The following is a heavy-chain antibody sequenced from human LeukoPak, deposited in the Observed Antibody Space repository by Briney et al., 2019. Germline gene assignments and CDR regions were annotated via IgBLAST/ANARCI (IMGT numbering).Heavy chain of an antibody. CDR2: ISAYNGNT. V-gene: IGHV1-18*01. CDR3: ARPFIPVRTQGSAAYYYYGMDV. J-gene: IGHJ6*04. CDR1: GYTFTSYG. D-gene: IGHD2-21*01. Sequence: EASVKVSCKASGYTFTSYGISWARQAPGQGLEWMGWISAYNGNTNYAQKLQGRVTMTTDISTSTAYMELRSLRSDDTAVYYCARPFIPVRTQGSAAYYYYGMDVWGKGTTVTVSS.